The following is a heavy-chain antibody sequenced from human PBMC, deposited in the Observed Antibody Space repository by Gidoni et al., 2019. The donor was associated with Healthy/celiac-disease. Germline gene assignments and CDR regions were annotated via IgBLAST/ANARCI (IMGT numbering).Heavy chain of an antibody. V-gene: IGHV4-34*01. CDR3: ARVKVLRYSVTGRSFDY. CDR1: GGSFSGYY. J-gene: IGHJ4*02. CDR2: INHSGST. D-gene: IGHD3-9*01. Sequence: QVQLQQWGAGLLKPSETLSLTCAVYGGSFSGYYWSWIRQPPGKGLEWIGEINHSGSTNYNPSLKSRVTISVDTSKNQFSLKLSSVTAADTAVYYCARVKVLRYSVTGRSFDYWGQGTLVTVSS.